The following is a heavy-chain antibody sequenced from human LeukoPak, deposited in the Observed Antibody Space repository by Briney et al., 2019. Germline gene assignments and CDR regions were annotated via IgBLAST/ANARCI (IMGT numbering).Heavy chain of an antibody. CDR2: TYYRSKWYN. CDR1: GDSVSSNSAA. J-gene: IGHJ1*01. CDR3: ARDGWIAAVGVTVGYSSSGIQH. V-gene: IGHV6-1*01. Sequence: SQTLSLTCAISGDSVSSNSAAWNWIRQSPSRGLEWLGRTYYRSKWYNDYAVSVKSRITINPDTSKNQFSLQLNSVTPEDTAVYYCARDGWIAAVGVTVGYSSSGIQHWGQGTLVTVSS. D-gene: IGHD6-13*01.